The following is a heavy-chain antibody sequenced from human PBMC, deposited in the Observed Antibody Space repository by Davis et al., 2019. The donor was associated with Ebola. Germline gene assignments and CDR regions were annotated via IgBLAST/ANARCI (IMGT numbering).Heavy chain of an antibody. CDR3: ARGLSGSSSDYDL. D-gene: IGHD1-26*01. J-gene: IGHJ5*02. Sequence: GESLKISCKASGYTFANYWITWLRQMPGKGLEWMGIIYPGDSDTRYSPSLQGQVTLSVDKSSNIAYLQWSSLKASDTGMYYCARGLSGSSSDYDLWGQGSLVTVSS. CDR2: IYPGDSDT. CDR1: GYTFANYW. V-gene: IGHV5-51*01.